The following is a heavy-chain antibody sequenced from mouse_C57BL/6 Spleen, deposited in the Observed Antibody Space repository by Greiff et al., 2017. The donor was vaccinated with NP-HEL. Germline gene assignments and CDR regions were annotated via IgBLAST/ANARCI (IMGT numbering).Heavy chain of an antibody. Sequence: QVQLKESGAELVRPGASVTLSCKASGYTFTDYEMHWVKQTPVHGLEWIGAIDPETGGTAYNQKFKGKAILTADKSSSTAYMELRSLTSEDSAVYYCTRSVHYYGSSYYAMDYWGQGTSVTVSS. CDR2: IDPETGGT. V-gene: IGHV1-15*01. CDR3: TRSVHYYGSSYYAMDY. D-gene: IGHD1-1*01. CDR1: GYTFTDYE. J-gene: IGHJ4*01.